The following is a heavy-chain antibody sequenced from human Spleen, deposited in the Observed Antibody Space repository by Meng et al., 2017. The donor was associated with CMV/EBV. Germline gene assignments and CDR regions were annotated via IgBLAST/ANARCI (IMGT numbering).Heavy chain of an antibody. Sequence: GFSLTTSGVGVGWIRQPPGKALEWLALIYWNHDKRYSPSLKSRLTITKDTSKNQVVLTMANMDPVDTATYFCARSHFGELPNYLDPWGQGILVTVSS. CDR2: IYWNHDK. D-gene: IGHD3-10*01. V-gene: IGHV2-5*01. CDR1: GFSLTTSGVG. J-gene: IGHJ5*02. CDR3: ARSHFGELPNYLDP.